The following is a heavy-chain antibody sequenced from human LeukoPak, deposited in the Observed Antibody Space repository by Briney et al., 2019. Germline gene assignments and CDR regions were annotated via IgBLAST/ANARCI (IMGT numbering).Heavy chain of an antibody. CDR1: GFTFSDYY. V-gene: IGHV3-11*01. CDR3: AREGHGILTGSIDY. J-gene: IGHJ4*02. D-gene: IGHD3-9*01. Sequence: GGSLRLSCAASGFTFSDYYMSWIRQAPGKGLVWVSYISTTGSYIYYVDSVKGRFTISRDNAKSSLYLQMNSLRAEDTAVYYCAREGHGILTGSIDYWGQGTLVTVSS. CDR2: ISTTGSYI.